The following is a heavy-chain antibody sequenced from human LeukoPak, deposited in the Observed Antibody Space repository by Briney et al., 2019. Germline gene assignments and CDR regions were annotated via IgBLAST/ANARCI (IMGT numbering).Heavy chain of an antibody. D-gene: IGHD4-17*01. CDR2: ISAYNGNT. J-gene: IGHJ4*02. CDR3: ARLPVPRNAYGDYYFDC. Sequence: GASVKVSCKASGYTFTSYGISWVRQAPGQGLEWMGWISAYNGNTNYAQKLQGRVTMTTDTSTSTAYMELRSLRSDDTAVYYCARLPVPRNAYGDYYFDCWGQGTLVTVSS. CDR1: GYTFTSYG. V-gene: IGHV1-18*01.